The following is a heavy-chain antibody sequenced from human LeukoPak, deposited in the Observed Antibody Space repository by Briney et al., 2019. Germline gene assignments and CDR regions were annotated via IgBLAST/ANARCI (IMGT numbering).Heavy chain of an antibody. Sequence: SVKVSCKASGGTFSSYAISWVRQAPVQGLEWMGRIIPILGIANYAQKFQGRVTITADKSTSTAYMELSSLRSEDTAVYYCAREIKSSNFWSGYYNYYYYGMDVWGQGTTVTVSS. J-gene: IGHJ6*02. CDR3: AREIKSSNFWSGYYNYYYYGMDV. D-gene: IGHD3-3*01. CDR2: IIPILGIA. CDR1: GGTFSSYA. V-gene: IGHV1-69*04.